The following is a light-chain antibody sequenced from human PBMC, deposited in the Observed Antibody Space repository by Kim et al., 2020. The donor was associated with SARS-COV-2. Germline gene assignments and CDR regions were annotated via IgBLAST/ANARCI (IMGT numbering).Light chain of an antibody. V-gene: IGKV1-39*01. CDR3: QQSHSTPYT. CDR1: RRISSY. CDR2: ATS. Sequence: DIQMTQSPSSLSASVGDTVTITCRASRRISSYLNWFQQKPGRAPKVLIYATSSLQGGVPSRFSGSGSGTDFTLTISSLQPGDFATYYCQQSHSTPYTFGQGPKLEI. J-gene: IGKJ2*01.